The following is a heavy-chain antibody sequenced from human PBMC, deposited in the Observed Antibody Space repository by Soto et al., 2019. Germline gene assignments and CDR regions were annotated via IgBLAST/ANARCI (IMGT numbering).Heavy chain of an antibody. V-gene: IGHV3-30*18. D-gene: IGHD6-19*01. J-gene: IGHJ5*02. CDR1: GFTFSSYG. CDR2: ISYDGSNK. CDR3: AKDHDSSGWYGGWFDP. Sequence: QVQLVESGGGVVQPGRSLRLSCAASGFTFSSYGLHWVRQAPGKGLEWVAGISYDGSNKYYADSVKGRFTISRDNSKNTLYLQMNSLRAEDTAVYYCAKDHDSSGWYGGWFDPWGQGTLVTVSS.